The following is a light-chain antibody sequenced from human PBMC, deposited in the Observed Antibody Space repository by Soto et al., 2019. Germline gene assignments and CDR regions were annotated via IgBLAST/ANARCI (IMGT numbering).Light chain of an antibody. Sequence: EMLMTQSPGTLSLSPGERATLSCRASQNIRSNLAWYQQKPRQAPRLIIYETYIRAPGIPARFSGSGSGTEFTPTISSLQSEDFAVSHCQQYNNWPPFTFGPGTQVDIK. CDR1: QNIRSN. CDR3: QQYNNWPPFT. CDR2: ETY. V-gene: IGKV3-15*01. J-gene: IGKJ3*01.